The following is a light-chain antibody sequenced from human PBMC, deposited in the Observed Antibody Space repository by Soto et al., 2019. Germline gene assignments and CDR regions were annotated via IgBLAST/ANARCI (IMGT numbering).Light chain of an antibody. CDR3: QLYGGSHPWT. CDR1: RGISTY. CDR2: SAS. V-gene: IGKV3-20*01. Sequence: TQSPSSLSASTGDIVTITCRASRGISTYLAWYQQKPGQPPTLVIYSASTRATGIPDKFSGSGSGTDFTLTISRMEHEDFAVHYCQLYGGSHPWTFGPGTKVDIK. J-gene: IGKJ1*01.